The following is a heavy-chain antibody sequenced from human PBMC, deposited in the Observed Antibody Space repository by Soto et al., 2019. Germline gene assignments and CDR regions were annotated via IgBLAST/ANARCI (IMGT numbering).Heavy chain of an antibody. CDR2: IVVGSGNT. CDR3: AAETPVVAATEIHYYGMDV. Sequence: GASVKVSCKASGFTFTSSAVQWVRQARGQRLEWIGWIVVGSGNTNYAQKFQERVTITRDMSTSTAYMELSSLRSEDTAVYYCAAETPVVAATEIHYYGMDVWGQGTTVTVSS. D-gene: IGHD2-15*01. CDR1: GFTFTSSA. V-gene: IGHV1-58*01. J-gene: IGHJ6*02.